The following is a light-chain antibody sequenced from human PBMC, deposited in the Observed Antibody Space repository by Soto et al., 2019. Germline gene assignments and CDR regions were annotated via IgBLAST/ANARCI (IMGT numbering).Light chain of an antibody. CDR1: SSDVGSYNL. Sequence: QSALTQPASVSGSPGQSITISCTGTSSDVGSYNLVSWYQQHPGKAPKLIIYEVSKRPSGVSNRFSGSKGDNTASLTISGLQAEDEADYYCCSYADSSTLVFGGGTKVTVL. V-gene: IGLV2-23*02. J-gene: IGLJ3*02. CDR3: CSYADSSTLV. CDR2: EVS.